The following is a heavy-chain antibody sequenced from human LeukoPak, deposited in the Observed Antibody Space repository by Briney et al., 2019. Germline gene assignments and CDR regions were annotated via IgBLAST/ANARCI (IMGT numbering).Heavy chain of an antibody. V-gene: IGHV4-59*01. CDR1: GGSISSYY. CDR2: IHYSGST. J-gene: IGHJ3*02. CDR3: ASGYCGGACQLGGVDM. D-gene: IGHD2-21*02. Sequence: SETLSLTCTVSGGSISSYYWSWIRQPPGKGLEYIGYIHYSGSTNYNPSLKSRVTISLDASGNQFSLKLSSVTAADTAVYYCASGYCGGACQLGGVDMWGQGTMVTVSS.